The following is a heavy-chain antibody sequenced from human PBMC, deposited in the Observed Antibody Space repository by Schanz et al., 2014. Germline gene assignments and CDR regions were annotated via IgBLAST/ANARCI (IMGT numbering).Heavy chain of an antibody. V-gene: IGHV3-23*04. CDR1: GFTFSSYA. Sequence: EVQVVESGGGLVQPGGSLRLSCAASGFTFSSYAMSWVRQAPGKGLEWVSSISSGGGSTYYADSVKGRFTISRDNSKNTLYLQMNSLRAEDTAVYYCARIGGSVFDYWAQGTLVTVSS. J-gene: IGHJ4*02. D-gene: IGHD3-10*01. CDR3: ARIGGSVFDY. CDR2: ISSGGGST.